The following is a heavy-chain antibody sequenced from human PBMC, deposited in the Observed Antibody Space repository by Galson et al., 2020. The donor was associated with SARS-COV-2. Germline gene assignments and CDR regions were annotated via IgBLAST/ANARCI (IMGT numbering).Heavy chain of an antibody. V-gene: IGHV3-9*01. D-gene: IGHD3-3*01. CDR2: ISWSSSTR. Sequence: TGGSLRLSCAASGFTFDDYAMHWVRQAPGKGLEWVSSISWSSSTRGYSDSVKGRFTISRDNAKNSLYLQMNSLRADDTALYYCGRDTRPVWTGYPDYWGQGTLVTVSS. CDR1: GFTFDDYA. CDR3: GRDTRPVWTGYPDY. J-gene: IGHJ4*02.